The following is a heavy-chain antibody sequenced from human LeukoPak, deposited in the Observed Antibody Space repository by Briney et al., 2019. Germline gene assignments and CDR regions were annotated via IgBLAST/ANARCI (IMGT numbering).Heavy chain of an antibody. V-gene: IGHV1-2*02. CDR3: ARDYVAVALRMYNWFDP. J-gene: IGHJ5*02. CDR2: INPNSGGT. D-gene: IGHD6-19*01. CDR1: GYTFTGYY. Sequence: GASLKVSCKASGYTFTGYYMHWVRQAPGQGLEWMGWINPNSGGTNYAQKFQGRVTMTRDTSISTAYMELSRLRSDDTAVYYCARDYVAVALRMYNWFDPWGQGTLVTVSS.